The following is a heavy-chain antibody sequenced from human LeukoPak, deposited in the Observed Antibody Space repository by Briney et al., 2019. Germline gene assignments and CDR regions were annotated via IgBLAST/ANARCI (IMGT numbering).Heavy chain of an antibody. Sequence: PGGSLRLSCAASGFTVSSNYMSWVRQAPGKGLEWVSVIYSGGSTYYADSVKGRFTISRDNSKNTLYLQMNSLRAEDTAVYYCARVNRRQWELPNWFDPWGQGTLVTVSS. J-gene: IGHJ5*02. CDR3: ARVNRRQWELPNWFDP. CDR2: IYSGGST. CDR1: GFTVSSNY. V-gene: IGHV3-66*01. D-gene: IGHD1-26*01.